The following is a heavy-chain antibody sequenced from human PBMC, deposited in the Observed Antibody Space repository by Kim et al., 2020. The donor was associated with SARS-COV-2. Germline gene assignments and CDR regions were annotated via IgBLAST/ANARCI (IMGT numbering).Heavy chain of an antibody. CDR2: TYYRGST. CDR3: ARDISTVTTWAFDV. V-gene: IGHV4-31*03. J-gene: IGHJ3*01. D-gene: IGHD4-17*01. Sequence: SETLSLTCTVSGGPITSGYYWGWIRQHPGKGLEWIGHTYYRGSTYYNPSLKSRLTISVDTSKNQFSLNLSPVTAADTAIYYCARDISTVTTWAFDVWGQGTMVTVSS. CDR1: GGPITSGYY.